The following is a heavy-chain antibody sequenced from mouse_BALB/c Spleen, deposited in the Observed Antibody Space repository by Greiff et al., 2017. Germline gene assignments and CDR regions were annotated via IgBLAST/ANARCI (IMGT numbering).Heavy chain of an antibody. D-gene: IGHD1-1*01. CDR2: IDPFNGGT. J-gene: IGHJ3*01. CDR3: ARSSGSMFAY. CDR1: GYSFTSYY. Sequence: VQLQQSGPELMKPGASVKISCKASGYSFTSYYMHWVKQSHGKSLEWIGYIDPFNGGTSYNQKFKGKATLTVDKSSSTAYMHLSSLTSEDSAVYYCARSSGSMFAYWGQGTLVTVSA. V-gene: IGHV1S135*01.